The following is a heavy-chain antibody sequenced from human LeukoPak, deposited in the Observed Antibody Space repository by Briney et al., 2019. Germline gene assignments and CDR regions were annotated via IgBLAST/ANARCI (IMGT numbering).Heavy chain of an antibody. D-gene: IGHD6-19*01. CDR2: IYYTGST. CDR3: ARLLSSGWGDFDY. V-gene: IGHV4-39*07. J-gene: IGHJ4*02. Sequence: SETLSLTCTVSGGSISSSSYYWAWIRQPPGKGLEWIGSIYYTGSTYYNPSLKSRVTISVDTSKNQFSLRLSSVTAADTAVYYCARLLSSGWGDFDYWGQGTLVTVSS. CDR1: GGSISSSSYY.